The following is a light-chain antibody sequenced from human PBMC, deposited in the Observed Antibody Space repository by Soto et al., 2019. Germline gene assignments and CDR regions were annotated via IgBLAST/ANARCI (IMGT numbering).Light chain of an antibody. CDR2: DVN. CDR3: TSWTTSTTMI. J-gene: IGLJ2*01. Sequence: QPVLTQPASVSGSPGQSITISCTGTSSDIGAYNYVSWYQQHPGKAPKLMIYDVNIRPSGVSNRFSGSKSGNTASLTISGLQAEDEADYYCTSWTTSTTMIFGGGTKLTVL. V-gene: IGLV2-14*03. CDR1: SSDIGAYNY.